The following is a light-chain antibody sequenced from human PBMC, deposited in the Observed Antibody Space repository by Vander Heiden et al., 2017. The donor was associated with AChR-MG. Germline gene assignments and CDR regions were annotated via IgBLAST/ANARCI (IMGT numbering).Light chain of an antibody. Sequence: EIVLTQSPGTLSLSPGDRATLSCRASQTVNSSYLAWYQQKPGQAPRLLLYGASSRVTGIPDRFSGSGSGTDFTLTISRLEPDDFAVYYCQQYVDSPMYTFGQGTKLEIK. J-gene: IGKJ2*01. CDR1: QTVNSSY. V-gene: IGKV3-20*01. CDR3: QQYVDSPMYT. CDR2: GAS.